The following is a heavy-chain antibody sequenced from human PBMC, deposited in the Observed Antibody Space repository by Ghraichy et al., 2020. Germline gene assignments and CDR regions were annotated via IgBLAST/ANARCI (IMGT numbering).Heavy chain of an antibody. D-gene: IGHD3-9*01. CDR1: GYTLSEVN. Sequence: ASVKVSCEVSGYTLSEVNINWGRQSPVKGLEWMGGFDPEDEKTIYAQNFQARVTLTEDTSTDTAYLELHNLRSEDTVMYFCATSLALTGDFDNWGQGTLVTVSS. J-gene: IGHJ4*02. CDR2: FDPEDEKT. CDR3: ATSLALTGDFDN. V-gene: IGHV1-24*01.